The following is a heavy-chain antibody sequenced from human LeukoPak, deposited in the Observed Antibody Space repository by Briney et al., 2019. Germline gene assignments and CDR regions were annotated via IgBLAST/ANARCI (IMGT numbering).Heavy chain of an antibody. Sequence: GGSLRLSCAASGFTFSSYGMTWVRQAPGKGLEWVSGVSGSGAGTKHADSVKGRFTISRDNSKTTLFLQMNSLRAEDTAIYYCAKGSLKSSGSFLGTSDSWGQGTLVTVSS. CDR2: VSGSGAGT. D-gene: IGHD3-10*01. CDR3: AKGSLKSSGSFLGTSDS. CDR1: GFTFSSYG. V-gene: IGHV3-23*01. J-gene: IGHJ4*02.